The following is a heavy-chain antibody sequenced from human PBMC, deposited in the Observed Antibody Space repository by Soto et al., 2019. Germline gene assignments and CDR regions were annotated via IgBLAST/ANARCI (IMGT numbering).Heavy chain of an antibody. V-gene: IGHV4-39*07. Sequence: KASETLSLTCTVSGGSFSKSSYYWGWIRQPPGKGLEWIGRLNAYGNTHYNPSLKSRVTVSVDTSRNQFFLTLRSVTAADSAVYHCGRESGETWDYEASWGQGTPVTVSS. CDR1: GGSFSKSSYY. CDR2: LNAYGNT. CDR3: GRESGETWDYEAS. D-gene: IGHD1-7*01. J-gene: IGHJ5*02.